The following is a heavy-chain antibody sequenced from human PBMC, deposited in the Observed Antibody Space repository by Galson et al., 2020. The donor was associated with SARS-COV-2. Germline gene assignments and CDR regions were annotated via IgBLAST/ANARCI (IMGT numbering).Heavy chain of an antibody. CDR1: GFTFSSFD. D-gene: IGHD2-15*01. CDR2: ISYDGSNK. Sequence: GESLKISCAASGFTFSSFDMHWVRQAQGKGLEWVAVISYDGSNKYYSDSVKGRFTISRDNSKNTLYLQMNSLRAEDTAVYYCAKDRHGYCSGGSCYAQDYWCQGTLVTVSS. CDR3: AKDRHGYCSGGSCYAQDY. J-gene: IGHJ4*02. V-gene: IGHV3-30*18.